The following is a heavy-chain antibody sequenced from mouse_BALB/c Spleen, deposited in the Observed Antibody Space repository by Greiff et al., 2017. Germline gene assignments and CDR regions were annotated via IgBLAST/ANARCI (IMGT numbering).Heavy chain of an antibody. Sequence: VQLQQSGAELVRPGTSVKVSCKASGYAFTNYLIEWVKQRPGQGLEWIGVINPGSGGTNYNEKFKGKATLTADKSSSTAYMQLSSLTSDDSAVYFCARSGYYGSSNYFDYWGQGTTLTVSS. CDR1: GYAFTNYL. D-gene: IGHD1-1*01. CDR3: ARSGYYGSSNYFDY. V-gene: IGHV1-54*01. CDR2: INPGSGGT. J-gene: IGHJ2*01.